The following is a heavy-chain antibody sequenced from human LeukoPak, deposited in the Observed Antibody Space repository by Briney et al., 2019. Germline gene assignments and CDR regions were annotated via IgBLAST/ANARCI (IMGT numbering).Heavy chain of an antibody. CDR2: INHSGST. V-gene: IGHV4-34*01. CDR3: ARGMYSSSPTTIFDY. CDR1: GGSFSGYY. D-gene: IGHD6-6*01. Sequence: SETLSLTCAVYGGSFSGYYWSWIRQPPGKGLEWIGEINHSGSTNYNPSLKSRVTISVDTSKNQFSLKLSSVTAADTAVYYCARGMYSSSPTTIFDYRGQGTLVTVSS. J-gene: IGHJ4*02.